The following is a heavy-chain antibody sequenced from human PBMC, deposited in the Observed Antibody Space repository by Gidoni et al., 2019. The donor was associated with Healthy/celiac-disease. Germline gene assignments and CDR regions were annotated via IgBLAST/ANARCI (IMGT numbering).Heavy chain of an antibody. CDR2: ISYDGSNK. CDR3: AKEFRDGYNLVGFDY. V-gene: IGHV3-30*18. Sequence: QVQLVESGGGVVQPGRSLRLSCAASGFTFRSYGMHWVRQAPGKGLEWVAVISYDGSNKYYADSVKGRSTISRDNSKNTLYLQMNSLRAEDTAVYYCAKEFRDGYNLVGFDYWGQGTLVTVSS. CDR1: GFTFRSYG. J-gene: IGHJ4*02. D-gene: IGHD5-12*01.